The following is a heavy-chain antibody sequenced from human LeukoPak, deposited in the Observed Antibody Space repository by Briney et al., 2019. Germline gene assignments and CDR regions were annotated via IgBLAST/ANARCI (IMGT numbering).Heavy chain of an antibody. D-gene: IGHD3-22*01. J-gene: IGHJ3*02. V-gene: IGHV1-46*01. CDR1: GYTFTSYY. CDR3: ARVHPITMIVVDAFDI. Sequence: ASVKVSCKASGYTFTSYYMHWVRQVPGQGLEWMGIINPSGGSTSYAQKFQGRVTMTRDTSTSTVYMELSSLRSEDTAVYYCARVHPITMIVVDAFDIWGQGTMVTVSS. CDR2: INPSGGST.